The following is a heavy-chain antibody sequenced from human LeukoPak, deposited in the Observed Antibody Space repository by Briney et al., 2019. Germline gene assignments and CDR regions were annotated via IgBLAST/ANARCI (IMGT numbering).Heavy chain of an antibody. Sequence: PGGSLRLSCAASGFTFSSYAMHWVRQAPGKGLEWVAVISYDGSNKYYADSVKGRFTISRDNSKNTLYLQMNSLRAEDTAVYYCAKDQGYSSSEYYFDYWGQGTLVTVSS. V-gene: IGHV3-30-3*01. CDR2: ISYDGSNK. CDR1: GFTFSSYA. D-gene: IGHD6-6*01. J-gene: IGHJ4*02. CDR3: AKDQGYSSSEYYFDY.